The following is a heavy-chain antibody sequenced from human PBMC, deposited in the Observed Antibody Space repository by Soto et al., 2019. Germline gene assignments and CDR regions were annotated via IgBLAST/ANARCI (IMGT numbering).Heavy chain of an antibody. CDR3: ARQVDTAMVTPCFDY. V-gene: IGHV4-39*01. Sequence: SETLSLTCTVSGGSISSSSYYWGWIRQPPGKGLEWIGRIYYSGSTYYNPSLKSRVTISVDTSKNQFSLKLSSVTAADTAVYYCARQVDTAMVTPCFDYWGQGTLVTAPQ. J-gene: IGHJ4*02. CDR1: GGSISSSSYY. D-gene: IGHD5-18*01. CDR2: IYYSGST.